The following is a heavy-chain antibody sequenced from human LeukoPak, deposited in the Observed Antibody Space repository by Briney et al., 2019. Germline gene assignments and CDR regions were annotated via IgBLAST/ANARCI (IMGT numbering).Heavy chain of an antibody. CDR3: AQKRPGTYPFDY. Sequence: GGSLRLSCAASGFTFSNYALNWVRQAPGKGLEWVSASGTSGDTYYADSVRGRFTISRDNAKNMVYLQMSSLRAEDTALYYCAQKRPGTYPFDYWGQGTLVTVSS. V-gene: IGHV3-23*01. J-gene: IGHJ4*02. CDR1: GFTFSNYA. CDR2: SGTSGDT. D-gene: IGHD6-13*01.